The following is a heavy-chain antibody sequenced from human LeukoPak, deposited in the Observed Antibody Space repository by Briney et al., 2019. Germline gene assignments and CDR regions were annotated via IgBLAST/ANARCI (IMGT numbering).Heavy chain of an antibody. CDR3: ARRVGSSSWFFDY. CDR1: GYSFTSYW. CDR2: IYPGDSDT. J-gene: IGHJ4*02. D-gene: IGHD6-13*01. V-gene: IGHV5-51*01. Sequence: GASLKISCKGSGYSFTSYWIAWVRQMPGKGLEWMGIIYPGDSDTRYSPSFQGQVTISADKSISTAYLQWSSLKASDTAMYYCARRVGSSSWFFDYWGQGTLVTVSS.